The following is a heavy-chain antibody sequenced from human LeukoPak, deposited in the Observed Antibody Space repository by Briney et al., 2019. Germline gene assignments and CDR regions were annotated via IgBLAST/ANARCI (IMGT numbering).Heavy chain of an antibody. D-gene: IGHD5-12*01. CDR2: ISAYNGNT. CDR3: AKDHGDHIVATHYFDY. CDR1: GYTFTSYG. J-gene: IGHJ4*02. V-gene: IGHV1-18*01. Sequence: ASVKVSCKASGYTFTSYGISWVRQAPGQGLEWMGWISAYNGNTNYAQKLQGRVTMTTDTSTSTAYMELRSLRSDDTAVYYCAKDHGDHIVATHYFDYWGQGTLVTVSS.